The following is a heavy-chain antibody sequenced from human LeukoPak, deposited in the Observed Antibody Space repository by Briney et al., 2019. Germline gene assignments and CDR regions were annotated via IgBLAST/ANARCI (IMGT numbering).Heavy chain of an antibody. CDR3: ARGRCSGGSCHLGDWFDP. D-gene: IGHD2-15*01. J-gene: IGHJ5*02. CDR2: IKLDGTEK. V-gene: IGHV3-7*02. Sequence: GGSLRLSCAASGFTFSSYWMHWVRQAPGKGLEWVANIKLDGTEKYYVDSVKGRFTISRDNAENSLHLQVSSLRAEDTAVYYCARGRCSGGSCHLGDWFDPWGQGTLVTVSS. CDR1: GFTFSSYW.